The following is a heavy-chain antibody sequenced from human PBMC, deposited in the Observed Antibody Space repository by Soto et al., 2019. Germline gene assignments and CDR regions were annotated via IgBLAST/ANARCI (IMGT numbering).Heavy chain of an antibody. J-gene: IGHJ4*02. CDR1: GFNFANYA. D-gene: IGHD3-22*01. CDR3: TRYYYESSGYYVY. CDR2: IRGETNGGTA. Sequence: RLSCTGSGFNFANYALTWVRQAPGKGLEWVGFIRGETNGGTADYAASLKGRITISRDDSKSIAYLEINSLQTEDTAVYYCTRYYYESSGYYVYWGQGTLVTVSS. V-gene: IGHV3-49*02.